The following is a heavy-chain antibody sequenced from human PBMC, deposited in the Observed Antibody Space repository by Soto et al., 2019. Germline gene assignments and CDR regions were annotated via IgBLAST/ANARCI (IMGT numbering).Heavy chain of an antibody. CDR2: IYPGDSDT. CDR3: ARPHYCTGRSCPSHYYHRGLDV. Sequence: PGESLKISCKGSGYTFTSHWIAWVRQMPGKGLEWMGIIYPGDSDTRYSPSFQGQVTISADKSISTAYLQWSSLKASDSAMYYCARPHYCTGRSCPSHYYHRGLDVWGQGTTVTVSS. V-gene: IGHV5-51*01. CDR1: GYTFTSHW. D-gene: IGHD2-15*01. J-gene: IGHJ6*02.